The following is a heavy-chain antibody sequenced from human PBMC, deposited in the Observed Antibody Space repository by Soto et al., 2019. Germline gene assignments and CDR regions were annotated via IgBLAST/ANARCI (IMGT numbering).Heavy chain of an antibody. D-gene: IGHD3-3*01. CDR1: GGTFSSYA. CDR2: IIPIFGTA. Sequence: SVKVSCKASGGTFSSYAISWVRQAPGQGLEWMGGIIPIFGTANYAQKFQGRVTITADESTSTAYMELSSLRSEDTAVYYCARDNFWFFYVPDYYYYVMDFCGQGSSVTVSS. J-gene: IGHJ6*02. V-gene: IGHV1-69*13. CDR3: ARDNFWFFYVPDYYYYVMDF.